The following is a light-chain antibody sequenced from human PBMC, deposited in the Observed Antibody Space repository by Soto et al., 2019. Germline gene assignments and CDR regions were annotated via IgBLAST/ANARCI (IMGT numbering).Light chain of an antibody. V-gene: IGKV1-5*03. J-gene: IGKJ1*01. Sequence: DIPMTQSPSTLSASVGDRVTITCRASQTISTLLAWYQQRPGKAPNLLIYKASSLESGVPSRFSGSESGTEFALTISSLQPDDFATYFCQQYSTYPWTFGQGTKVEVK. CDR3: QQYSTYPWT. CDR2: KAS. CDR1: QTISTL.